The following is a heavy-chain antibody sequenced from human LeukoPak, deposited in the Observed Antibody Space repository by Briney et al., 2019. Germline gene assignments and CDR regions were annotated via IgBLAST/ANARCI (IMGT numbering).Heavy chain of an antibody. CDR3: AKDRLLTPDY. D-gene: IGHD3-9*01. V-gene: IGHV3-23*01. Sequence: PGGSLRLSCAASGFTFSSYVMSWVRQAPGKGLEWVSGISGSGGTTNYADSVKGRFTISRDNSKNTLYLQMNSLRAEDTAVYYCAKDRLLTPDYWGQGTLVTVSS. CDR1: GFTFSSYV. CDR2: ISGSGGTT. J-gene: IGHJ4*02.